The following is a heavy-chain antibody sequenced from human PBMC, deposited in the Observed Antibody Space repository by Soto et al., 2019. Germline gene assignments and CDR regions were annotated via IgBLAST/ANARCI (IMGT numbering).Heavy chain of an antibody. Sequence: SVKVSCKASGGTFSSYAISWVRQAPGQGLEWMGGIIPIFGTANYAQKFQGRVTITADESTSTAYMELNSLRSEDTAVYYCASYDSSGYYYYYGMDVWGQGTTVTVSS. CDR2: IIPIFGTA. D-gene: IGHD3-22*01. CDR1: GGTFSSYA. V-gene: IGHV1-69*13. CDR3: ASYDSSGYYYYYGMDV. J-gene: IGHJ6*02.